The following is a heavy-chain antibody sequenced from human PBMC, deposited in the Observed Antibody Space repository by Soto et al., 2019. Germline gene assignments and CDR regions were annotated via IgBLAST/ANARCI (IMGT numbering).Heavy chain of an antibody. CDR1: GGTLSKLG. V-gene: IGHV1-69*06. CDR3: AKDRPYNLRGYIRHHDASDV. J-gene: IGHJ3*01. D-gene: IGHD5-12*01. CDR2: ILPIFDEP. Sequence: QVQLVQSGAELRQPGSSVRVSCKASGGTLSKLGMAGFRKAPGRGPEWMGNILPIFDEPTYAFTLKNRLNIVADKSNDVVYMELGSLTSEDTAIYYCAKDRPYNLRGYIRHHDASDVWGQGT.